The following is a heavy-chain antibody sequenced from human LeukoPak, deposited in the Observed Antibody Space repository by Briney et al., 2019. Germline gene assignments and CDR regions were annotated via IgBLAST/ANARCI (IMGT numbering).Heavy chain of an antibody. D-gene: IGHD4-17*01. CDR1: GFTFSNYA. CDR2: LSGSADRT. CDR3: AKGSHYGDLLFEY. Sequence: GGSLRLSCAASGFTFSNYAMSWVRQAPEKGLEWVSALSGSADRTYYADSVKGRFTISRDNSKNTVYLQMSSLRAEDTAVYYCAKGSHYGDLLFEYWGQGTLVTVSS. J-gene: IGHJ4*02. V-gene: IGHV3-23*01.